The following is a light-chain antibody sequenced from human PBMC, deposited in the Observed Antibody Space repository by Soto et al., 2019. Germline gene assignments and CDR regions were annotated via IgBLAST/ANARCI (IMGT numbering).Light chain of an antibody. CDR2: WAS. CDR1: QSVLYSSNNKNY. Sequence: DIVMTQSPDSLAVSLGERATINCKSSQSVLYSSNNKNYLAWYQQKPGQPPKLLIYWASTRESGVPDRFSGSGSRTDFTLTISSLPAEDVAVYYCQQYYRPWTFGQGTKVEIK. J-gene: IGKJ1*01. CDR3: QQYYRPWT. V-gene: IGKV4-1*01.